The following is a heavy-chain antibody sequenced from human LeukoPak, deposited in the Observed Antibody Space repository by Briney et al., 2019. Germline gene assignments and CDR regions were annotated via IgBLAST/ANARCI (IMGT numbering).Heavy chain of an antibody. Sequence: SVKVSCKASGGTFSSYAISWVRQAPGQGLEWMGRIIPIFGTANYAQKFQGRVTITTDESTSTAYMGLSSLRSEDTAVYYCAREVGYCTNGVCYIDYWGQGTLVTVSS. D-gene: IGHD2-8*01. V-gene: IGHV1-69*05. J-gene: IGHJ4*02. CDR1: GGTFSSYA. CDR3: AREVGYCTNGVCYIDY. CDR2: IIPIFGTA.